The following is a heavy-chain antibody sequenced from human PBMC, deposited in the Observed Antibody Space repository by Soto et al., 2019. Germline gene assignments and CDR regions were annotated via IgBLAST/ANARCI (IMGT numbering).Heavy chain of an antibody. CDR1: GFTFSSYA. V-gene: IGHV3-23*01. Sequence: GGSLRLSCAASGFTFSSYAMNWVRQAPGKGLEWVSAISGSGGNTYYADSVKGRFTISRDNSKRTLYLQMNSLRADDTAVYYCAKEERAERELRHFDYWGQGTLVTVSS. D-gene: IGHD1-26*01. CDR2: ISGSGGNT. CDR3: AKEERAERELRHFDY. J-gene: IGHJ4*02.